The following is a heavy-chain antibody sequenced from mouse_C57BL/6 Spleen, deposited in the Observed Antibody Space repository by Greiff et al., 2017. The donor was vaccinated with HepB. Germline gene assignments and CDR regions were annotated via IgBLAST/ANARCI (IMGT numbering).Heavy chain of an antibody. J-gene: IGHJ2*01. CDR1: GFTFSSYA. CDR2: ISDGGSYT. D-gene: IGHD2-4*01. Sequence: VQLKESGGGLVKPGGSLKLSCAASGFTFSSYAMSWVRQTPEKRLEWVATISDGGSYTYYPDNVKGRFTISRDNAKNNLYLQMSHLKSEDTAMYYGARERVYDYRFDYWGQGTTLTVSS. CDR3: ARERVYDYRFDY. V-gene: IGHV5-4*01.